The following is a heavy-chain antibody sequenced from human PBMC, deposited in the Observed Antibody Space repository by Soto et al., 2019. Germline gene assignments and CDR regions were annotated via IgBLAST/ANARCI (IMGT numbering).Heavy chain of an antibody. CDR2: MNPNSGNT. CDR3: AGEPADFWSGYPMDV. Sequence: QVQLVQSGAEVKKPGASVKVSCKASGYTFTSYDINWVRQATGQGIEWMGWMNPNSGNTGYAQKFQGRITMTRNTTISTAYMELRSLRSEDTAVYYCAGEPADFWSGYPMDVWGQGTTVTVSS. J-gene: IGHJ6*02. D-gene: IGHD3-3*01. CDR1: GYTFTSYD. V-gene: IGHV1-8*01.